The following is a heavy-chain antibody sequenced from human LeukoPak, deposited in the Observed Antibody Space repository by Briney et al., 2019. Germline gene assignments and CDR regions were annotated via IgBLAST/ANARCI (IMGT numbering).Heavy chain of an antibody. CDR2: IYPHDSDT. J-gene: IGHJ4*02. Sequence: GESLKISCKGSGYSLTSYWVGWVRQMPGKGLEWMAIIYPHDSDTRYSPSFQGQVTISADKSISTAYLQWSSLRASDTAMYYCARLEFNNYVINWGQGTLVTVSS. V-gene: IGHV5-51*01. CDR3: ARLEFNNYVIN. D-gene: IGHD3-10*02. CDR1: GYSLTSYW.